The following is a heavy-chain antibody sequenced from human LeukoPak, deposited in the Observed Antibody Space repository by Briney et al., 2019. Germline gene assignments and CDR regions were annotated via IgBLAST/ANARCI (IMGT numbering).Heavy chain of an antibody. V-gene: IGHV1-46*01. J-gene: IGHJ5*02. CDR3: ARGAEGLLWFGELLHNNWFDP. Sequence: ASVKVSCKASGYTFTSYYMHWVRQAPGQGLEWMGIINPSGGSTSYAQKFQGRVTMTRDTSTSTVYMELSSLRAEDTAVYYCARGAEGLLWFGELLHNNWFDPWGQGTLVTVSS. CDR2: INPSGGST. D-gene: IGHD3-10*01. CDR1: GYTFTSYY.